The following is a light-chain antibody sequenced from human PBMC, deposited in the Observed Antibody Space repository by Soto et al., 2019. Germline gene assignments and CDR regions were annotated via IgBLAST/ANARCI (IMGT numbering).Light chain of an antibody. CDR1: QSVSSY. Sequence: DIVLTQSPATLSLSAGERAARSCRASQSVSSYLAWYQQKPGQAPRLLIYDASNRATGIPARFSGSGPGTDFTLTISSLEPEDFAVYYCQQRSNWPPITFGQGTRLEIK. J-gene: IGKJ5*01. CDR3: QQRSNWPPIT. V-gene: IGKV3-11*01. CDR2: DAS.